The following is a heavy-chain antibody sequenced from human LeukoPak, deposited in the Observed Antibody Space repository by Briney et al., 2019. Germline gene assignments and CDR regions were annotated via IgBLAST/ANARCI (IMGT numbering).Heavy chain of an antibody. CDR1: GFTFIRAW. Sequence: GGSLSLSCAASGFTFIRAWMNWVRQAPGKGLEWVGRIKSKIEGGTTEYGAPVKGRFTISRDDSKTTVYLQMNSLKTEDTAVYFCVTGGGGLDSWGQGALVTVSS. CDR3: VTGGGGLDS. D-gene: IGHD3-10*01. CDR2: IKSKIEGGTT. V-gene: IGHV3-15*01. J-gene: IGHJ4*02.